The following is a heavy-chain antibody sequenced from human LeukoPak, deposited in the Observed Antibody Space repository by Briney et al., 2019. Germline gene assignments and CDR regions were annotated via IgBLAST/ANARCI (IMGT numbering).Heavy chain of an antibody. D-gene: IGHD2-21*02. Sequence: GGSLRLSCAASGFTFNSYAMHWVRQAPGKGLEYISGISSNGGSTYYANSVKGRFTISRDNSKNTLFLQMGSLRAEDMAVYYCARGPGVTSYYYYYMDVWGEGTTVTISS. CDR3: ARGPGVTSYYYYYMDV. CDR2: ISSNGGST. J-gene: IGHJ6*03. CDR1: GFTFNSYA. V-gene: IGHV3-64*01.